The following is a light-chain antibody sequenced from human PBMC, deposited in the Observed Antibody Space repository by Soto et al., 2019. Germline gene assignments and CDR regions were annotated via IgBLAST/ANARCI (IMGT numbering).Light chain of an antibody. CDR3: QFYGSSLIT. V-gene: IGKV3-11*01. J-gene: IGKJ5*01. CDR1: QNIRSY. CDR2: DAS. Sequence: IMMTQSPATLSLSPGERASLSCRAGQNIRSYLAWYQQKSGQAPRLLIHDASNRAPGTPDRFTGSGSGTDFTLTITRLEPEDFAVYYCQFYGSSLITFGQGTRPEI.